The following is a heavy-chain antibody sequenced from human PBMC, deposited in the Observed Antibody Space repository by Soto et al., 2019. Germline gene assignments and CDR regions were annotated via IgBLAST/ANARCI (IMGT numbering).Heavy chain of an antibody. J-gene: IGHJ6*02. Sequence: SETLSLTCTVSGGSISSYYWSWIRQPPGKGLEWIGYIYYSGSTNYNPSLKIRVTISVDTSKNQFSLGLSSVTASDAAVYYCARWVGSYSGYNYYGLDVWGQGTTVTVSS. V-gene: IGHV4-59*01. CDR2: IYYSGST. CDR3: ARWVGSYSGYNYYGLDV. D-gene: IGHD2-21*01. CDR1: GGSISSYY.